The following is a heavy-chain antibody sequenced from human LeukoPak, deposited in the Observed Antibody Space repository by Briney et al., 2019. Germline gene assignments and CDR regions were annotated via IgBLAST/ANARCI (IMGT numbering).Heavy chain of an antibody. V-gene: IGHV1-18*01. J-gene: IGHJ4*02. D-gene: IGHD2-2*01. CDR1: GYTFSSYT. CDR3: ARTGYAPALPHNYFDY. Sequence: ASVTVSCKASGYTFSSYTISWVRQAPGQGLEWIGWISGYNGDTEYAQKLQGRVTMTTDTSTSTAYMELRRLGSDDTAVYYCARTGYAPALPHNYFDYWGQGTLVTVSS. CDR2: ISGYNGDT.